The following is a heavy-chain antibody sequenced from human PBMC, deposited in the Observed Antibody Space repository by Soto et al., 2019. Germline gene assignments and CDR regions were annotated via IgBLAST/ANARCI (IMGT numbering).Heavy chain of an antibody. J-gene: IGHJ4*02. CDR2: IIPILGIA. Sequence: ASVKVSCKASGGTFSIYTISWVRQAPGQGLEWMGRIIPILGIANYAQKFQGRVTITADKSTSTAYMELSGLRSEDTAVYYCARDPSPSGIAAAGFDYWGQGTLVTVSS. CDR3: ARDPSPSGIAAAGFDY. CDR1: GGTFSIYT. D-gene: IGHD6-13*01. V-gene: IGHV1-69*04.